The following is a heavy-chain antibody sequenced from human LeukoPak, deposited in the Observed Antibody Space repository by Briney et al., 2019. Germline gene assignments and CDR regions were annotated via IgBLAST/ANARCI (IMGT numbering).Heavy chain of an antibody. V-gene: IGHV3-30*18. CDR2: ISYDGSNQ. CDR1: GFTFSNYG. J-gene: IGHJ4*02. CDR3: AKDGREGNNHPSYNFDY. Sequence: PGKSLRLSCAASGFTFSNYGMHWVRQAPGKGLEWVAVISYDGSNQYYADSVKGRFTISRDNSKNTLYLQMNSPRADDTAVYYCAKDGREGNNHPSYNFDYWGKETLVPVSS. D-gene: IGHD2-15*01.